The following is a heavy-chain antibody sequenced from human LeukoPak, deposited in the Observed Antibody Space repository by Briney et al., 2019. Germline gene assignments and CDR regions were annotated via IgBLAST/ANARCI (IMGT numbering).Heavy chain of an antibody. Sequence: GGSLRLSCAASGFTVSSNYMNWVRQAPGKGLEWVSSISSSSSYIYYADSVKGRFTISRDNAKNSLYLQMNSLRAEDTAVYYCARETYYYDSSGYYDYWGQGTLVTVSS. CDR1: GFTVSSNY. J-gene: IGHJ4*01. CDR2: ISSSSSYI. D-gene: IGHD3-22*01. V-gene: IGHV3-21*01. CDR3: ARETYYYDSSGYYDY.